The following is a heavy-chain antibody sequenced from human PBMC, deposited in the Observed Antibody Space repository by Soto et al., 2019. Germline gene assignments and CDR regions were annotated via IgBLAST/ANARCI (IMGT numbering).Heavy chain of an antibody. Sequence: SETLSLTCTVSGGSISSGGYYWSWIRKHPGKGLQWIGYIYSSGTTYYNPSLQSRLSMSVDTSKNHFSLKLTSVTVADTAVYYCAVHRATPGAALSNWFGPWGQGSLVTVSS. CDR3: AVHRATPGAALSNWFGP. CDR1: GGSISSGGYY. CDR2: IYSSGTT. J-gene: IGHJ5*02. V-gene: IGHV4-31*03. D-gene: IGHD1-26*01.